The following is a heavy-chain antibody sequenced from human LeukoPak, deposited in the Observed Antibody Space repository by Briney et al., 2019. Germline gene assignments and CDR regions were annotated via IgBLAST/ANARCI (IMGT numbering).Heavy chain of an antibody. CDR2: IDDDGRKT. J-gene: IGHJ4*02. D-gene: IGHD3-16*01. CDR3: ASAGDFRRPIDY. V-gene: IGHV3-74*01. CDR1: GFTFRGYW. Sequence: GGSLRLSCVVSGFTFRGYWMHWVRQAPGKGLVWVSRIDDDGRKTTYGDSVKGRFTISRDNAKNSLYLQMNSLRAEDTAVYYCASAGDFRRPIDYWGQGTLVTVSS.